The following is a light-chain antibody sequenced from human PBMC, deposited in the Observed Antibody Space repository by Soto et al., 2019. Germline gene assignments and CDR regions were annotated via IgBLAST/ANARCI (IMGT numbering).Light chain of an antibody. J-gene: IGKJ4*01. Sequence: DIVMTQSPLSLPVTPGEAASISCRSSQSLLQSNGKNSLDWYLQKPGQSPRLLIFLGSNRASGVPDRFSGSGSGTDFTLTISRVEAEDVGICYCMQGLQTPLTIGGGTRVEMK. CDR2: LGS. CDR3: MQGLQTPLT. V-gene: IGKV2-28*01. CDR1: QSLLQSNGKNS.